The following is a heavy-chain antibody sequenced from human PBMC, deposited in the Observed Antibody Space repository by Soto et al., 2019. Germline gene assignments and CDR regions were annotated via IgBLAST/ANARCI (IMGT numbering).Heavy chain of an antibody. J-gene: IGHJ4*02. CDR2: IIPIFGTA. V-gene: IGHV1-69*13. CDR1: GGTFSSYA. D-gene: IGHD4-17*01. Sequence: SVKVSCKASGGTFSSYAISWVRQAPGQGLEWMGGIIPIFGTANYAQKFQGRVTITADESTSTAYMELSSLRSEDTAVYYCARQVDYVRYYFDYWGQGTLVTVSS. CDR3: ARQVDYVRYYFDY.